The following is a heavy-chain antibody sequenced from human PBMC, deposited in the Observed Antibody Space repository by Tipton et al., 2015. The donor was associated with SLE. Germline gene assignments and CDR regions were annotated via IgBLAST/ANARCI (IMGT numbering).Heavy chain of an antibody. CDR1: GYSISSGYY. J-gene: IGHJ6*04. V-gene: IGHV4-61*02. CDR2: IYTSGST. CDR3: ARGYCSGGSCSALLDV. Sequence: TLSLTCDVSGYSISSGYYWGWIRQPAGKGLEWIGRIYTSGSTNYNPSLKSRVTISVDTSKNQFSLKLSSVTAADTAVYYCARGYCSGGSCSALLDVWGKGTTVTVSS. D-gene: IGHD2-15*01.